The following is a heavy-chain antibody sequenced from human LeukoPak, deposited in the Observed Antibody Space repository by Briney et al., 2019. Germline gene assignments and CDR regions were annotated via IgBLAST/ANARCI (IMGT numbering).Heavy chain of an antibody. CDR1: GFTFSSYG. V-gene: IGHV3-30*18. J-gene: IGHJ4*02. Sequence: PGRSLRLSCAASGFTFSSYGMHWVRQAPGKGLEWVAVISYDGSNKYYADSVKGRFTISRDNSKNTLYLQMNSLRAEDTAVYYCAKTQQWLVPCFDYWGQGTLVTVSP. CDR3: AKTQQWLVPCFDY. D-gene: IGHD6-19*01. CDR2: ISYDGSNK.